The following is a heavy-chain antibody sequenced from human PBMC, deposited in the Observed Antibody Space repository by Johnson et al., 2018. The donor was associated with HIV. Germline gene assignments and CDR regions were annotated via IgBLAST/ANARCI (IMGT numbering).Heavy chain of an antibody. CDR1: GFTFSDYY. CDR3: AKEGSGYFHAFDI. CDR2: VSYDGNNK. J-gene: IGHJ3*02. Sequence: QVQLVESGGGLVKPGGSLRLSCAASGFTFSDYYMSWIRQAPGKGLEWVAVVSYDGNNKYYADSVQGRFTISRDNSKNKLYLQMNSLRAEDTAVYYCAKEGSGYFHAFDIWGQGTMVTVSS. V-gene: IGHV3-30*18. D-gene: IGHD3-22*01.